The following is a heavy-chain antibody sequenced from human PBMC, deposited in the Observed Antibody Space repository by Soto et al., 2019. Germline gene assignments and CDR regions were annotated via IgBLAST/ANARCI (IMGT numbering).Heavy chain of an antibody. Sequence: QVQLVESGGGVVHPGRSLRLSCVASGIDLENYGIHWVRQAPGEGLEWVAVISTDGTTKSYIDSVRGRFTISRDTSRSTVFLQMNSLRREDTAMYYCVKDGGGVRYNYNIRGDSWGQGTQVPVSS. CDR2: ISTDGTTK. CDR1: GIDLENYG. V-gene: IGHV3-30*18. CDR3: VKDGGGVRYNYNIRGDS. D-gene: IGHD5-18*01. J-gene: IGHJ4*02.